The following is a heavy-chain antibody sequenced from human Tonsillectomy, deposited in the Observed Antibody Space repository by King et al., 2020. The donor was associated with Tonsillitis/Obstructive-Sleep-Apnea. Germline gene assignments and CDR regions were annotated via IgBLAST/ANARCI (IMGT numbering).Heavy chain of an antibody. CDR1: GYRFTSYW. J-gene: IGHJ5*02. Sequence: QLVQSGAEVKKPGESLKISCQGSGYRFTSYWIGWVRQMPGKGLEWMGIIYPGDSDTRYSPSFQGQVTISGDNSISTAFLQWSSLKASDTAMYYCAREGGQGVIPNWFDPWGQGTLVTVSS. D-gene: IGHD3-16*02. CDR3: AREGGQGVIPNWFDP. CDR2: IYPGDSDT. V-gene: IGHV5-51*01.